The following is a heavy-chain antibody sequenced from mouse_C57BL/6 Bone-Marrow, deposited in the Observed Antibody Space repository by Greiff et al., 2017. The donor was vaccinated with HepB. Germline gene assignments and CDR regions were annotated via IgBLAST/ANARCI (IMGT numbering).Heavy chain of an antibody. Sequence: EVQLQQSGAELVRPGASVKLSCTASGFNIKDDYMHWVKQRPEQGLEWIGWIDPENGDTEYASKFQGKATITAETSSNTAYLQLSSLTSEDTAVYYCTTRTTVVATPFAYWGQGTLVTVSA. CDR3: TTRTTVVATPFAY. CDR1: GFNIKDDY. V-gene: IGHV14-4*01. D-gene: IGHD1-1*01. CDR2: IDPENGDT. J-gene: IGHJ3*01.